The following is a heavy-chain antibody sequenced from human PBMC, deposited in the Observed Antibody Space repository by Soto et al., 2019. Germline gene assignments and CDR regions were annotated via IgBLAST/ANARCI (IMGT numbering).Heavy chain of an antibody. Sequence: PSETLSLTCDVSGDTISTGGYTWAWIRQPPGKALEWIGHTYHSGNPYYNPSLKSRVIISVDKSKNQFSLKLRSVTAADTAVYYCARHSSYDFWSGYHFDDWGQGTLVTVSS. V-gene: IGHV4-30-2*01. CDR1: GDTISTGGYT. D-gene: IGHD3-3*01. J-gene: IGHJ4*02. CDR3: ARHSSYDFWSGYHFDD. CDR2: TYHSGNP.